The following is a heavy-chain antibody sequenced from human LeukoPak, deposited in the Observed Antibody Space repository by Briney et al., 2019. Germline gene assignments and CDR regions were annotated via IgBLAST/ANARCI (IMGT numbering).Heavy chain of an antibody. CDR1: GGSISSSSYY. Sequence: SETLSLTCTVSGGSISSSSYYWGWIRQPPGKGLEWIGSIYYSGSTYYNPSLKSRVTISVDTSKNQFSLKLSSVTAADTAVYYCARDRSSLVHWGQGTLVTVSS. CDR2: IYYSGST. V-gene: IGHV4-39*07. D-gene: IGHD6-13*01. CDR3: ARDRSSLVH. J-gene: IGHJ4*02.